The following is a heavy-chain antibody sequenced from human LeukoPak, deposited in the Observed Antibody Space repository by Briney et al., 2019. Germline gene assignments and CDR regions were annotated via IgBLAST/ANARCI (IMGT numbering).Heavy chain of an antibody. J-gene: IGHJ5*02. D-gene: IGHD3-22*01. CDR1: GGTFSSYA. CDR2: IIPIFGTA. Sequence: GASVKVSCKASGGTFSSYAISWVRQAPGQGLEWMGGIIPIFGTANYAQKFQGRVTITADESTSTAYMELSSLRSEDTAVYYCVGLRDYYYDSSGYPSGWFDPWGQGTLVTVSS. V-gene: IGHV1-69*13. CDR3: VGLRDYYYDSSGYPSGWFDP.